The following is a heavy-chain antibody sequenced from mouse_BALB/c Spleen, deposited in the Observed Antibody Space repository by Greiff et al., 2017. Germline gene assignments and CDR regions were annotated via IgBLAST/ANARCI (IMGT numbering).Heavy chain of an antibody. CDR1: GFNIKDTY. CDR2: IDPANGNT. D-gene: IGHD1-2*01. J-gene: IGHJ3*01. CDR3: ARGGRPRAWFAY. Sequence: VQLQQSGAELVKPGASVKLSCTASGFNIKDTYMHWVKQRPEQGLEWIGRIDPANGNTKYDPKFQGKATITADTSSNTAYLQLSSLTSDDTAVYYCARGGRPRAWFAYWGQGTLVTVSA. V-gene: IGHV14-3*02.